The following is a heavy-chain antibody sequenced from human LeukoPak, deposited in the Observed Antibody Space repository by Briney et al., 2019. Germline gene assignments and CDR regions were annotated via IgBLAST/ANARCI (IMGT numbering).Heavy chain of an antibody. V-gene: IGHV4-59*12. Sequence: SETLSLTCTVSGESISGYYWSWIRQPPGKGLEWIGYIYYSGSTNYNPSLKSRVTISVDTSKNQFSLKLSSVTAADTAVYYCARDKREPRYAFDIWGQGTMVTVSS. J-gene: IGHJ3*02. D-gene: IGHD1-26*01. CDR2: IYYSGST. CDR1: GESISGYY. CDR3: ARDKREPRYAFDI.